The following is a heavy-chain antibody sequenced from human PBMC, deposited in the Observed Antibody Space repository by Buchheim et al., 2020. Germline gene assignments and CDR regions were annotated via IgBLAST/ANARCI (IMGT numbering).Heavy chain of an antibody. CDR1: GFTFSSYA. CDR2: ISGSSYRT. Sequence: EVQLLESGGVLVQPGGSLRLSCAASGFTFSSYAFNCVRQAPGKGLEWVSAISGSSYRTYYAAYVKGRITISSEISKKTLYLQMNSLRAEDTAVYYCAKGACSSTSCYAGGYFDNWGQGIL. J-gene: IGHJ4*02. D-gene: IGHD2-2*01. V-gene: IGHV3-23*01. CDR3: AKGACSSTSCYAGGYFDN.